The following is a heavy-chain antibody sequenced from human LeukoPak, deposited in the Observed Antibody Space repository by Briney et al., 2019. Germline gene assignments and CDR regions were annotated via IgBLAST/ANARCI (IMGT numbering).Heavy chain of an antibody. J-gene: IGHJ4*02. V-gene: IGHV3-11*01. CDR2: ISSSGTA. CDR3: VRSKWELGY. Sequence: GGSLRLSCAASGFTFTDYYMAWIRQAPGKGLEWVPYISSSGTAYHADSVKGRFTIYRDNDKSSVHLQMNTLRAGDTAVYYCVRSKWELGYWGQGTLVTVSS. D-gene: IGHD1-26*01. CDR1: GFTFTDYY.